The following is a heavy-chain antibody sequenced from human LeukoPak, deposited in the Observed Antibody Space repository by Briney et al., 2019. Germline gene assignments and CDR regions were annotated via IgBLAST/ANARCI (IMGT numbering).Heavy chain of an antibody. V-gene: IGHV3-23*01. CDR2: ISGSGGST. Sequence: GGSLRPSCAASGLTFSTSSMSWVRQTPGKGLEWVSSISGSGGSTYYGDSVKGRFTISRDNSKNTLYLQMNSLRAEDTAVYYCTILSDCRGGTCYWSSFDFWGQGTLVTVSS. CDR3: TILSDCRGGTCYWSSFDF. J-gene: IGHJ4*02. D-gene: IGHD2-15*01. CDR1: GLTFSTSS.